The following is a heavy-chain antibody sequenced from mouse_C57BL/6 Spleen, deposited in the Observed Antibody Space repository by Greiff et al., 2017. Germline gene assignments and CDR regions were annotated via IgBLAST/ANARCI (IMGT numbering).Heavy chain of an antibody. CDR2: INYDGSST. J-gene: IGHJ3*01. Sequence: EVQLVESEGGLVQPGSSMKLSCTASGFTFSDYYMAWVRQVPEKGLEWVANINYDGSSTYYLDSLKSRFIISRDNAKNILYLQMSSLKSEDTATYYCARGGDGYPAWFAYWGQGTLVTVSA. CDR1: GFTFSDYY. V-gene: IGHV5-16*01. CDR3: ARGGDGYPAWFAY. D-gene: IGHD2-3*01.